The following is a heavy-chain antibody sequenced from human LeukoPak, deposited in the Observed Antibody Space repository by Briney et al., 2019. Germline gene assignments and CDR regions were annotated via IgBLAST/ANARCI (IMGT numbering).Heavy chain of an antibody. CDR1: GGSISTYY. CDR3: ARGGYFDSPFDY. J-gene: IGHJ4*02. D-gene: IGHD3-22*01. V-gene: IGHV4-59*01. Sequence: SETLSLTCTVSGGSISTYYWSWIRQPPGKGLEWIGYISDSGNTAYNPSLKSRVSISVDTSKAQFSLSLTSVTAADTAVYHCARGGYFDSPFDYWGQGTLVTVSS. CDR2: ISDSGNT.